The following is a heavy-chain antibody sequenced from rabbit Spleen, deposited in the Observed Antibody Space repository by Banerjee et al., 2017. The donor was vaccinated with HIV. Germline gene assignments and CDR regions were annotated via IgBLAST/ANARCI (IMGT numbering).Heavy chain of an antibody. V-gene: IGHV1S45*01. CDR2: INTATGKA. Sequence: QEQLVESGGGLVRPEGSLKLSCTASGFSFSNKAVMCWVRQAPGKGLEWIACINTATGKAVYASWAKGRFTISKTSSNTVTLQMTSLTAADTATYFCARDGAGGSYFALWGQGTLVTVS. CDR1: GFSFSNKAV. J-gene: IGHJ3*01. CDR3: ARDGAGGSYFAL. D-gene: IGHD8-1*01.